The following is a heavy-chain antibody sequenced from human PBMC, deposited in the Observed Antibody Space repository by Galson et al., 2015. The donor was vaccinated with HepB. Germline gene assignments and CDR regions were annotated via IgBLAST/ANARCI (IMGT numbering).Heavy chain of an antibody. J-gene: IGHJ6*02. CDR3: ARDLELEDDIVVVPAARDYYYYGMDV. Sequence: SLRLSCAASGFTFSSYWMSWVRQAPGKGLEWVANIKQDGSEKYYVDSVKGRFTISRDNAKNSLYLQMNSLRAEDTAVYYCARDLELEDDIVVVPAARDYYYYGMDVWGQGTTVTVSS. V-gene: IGHV3-7*03. CDR2: IKQDGSEK. CDR1: GFTFSSYW. D-gene: IGHD2-2*01.